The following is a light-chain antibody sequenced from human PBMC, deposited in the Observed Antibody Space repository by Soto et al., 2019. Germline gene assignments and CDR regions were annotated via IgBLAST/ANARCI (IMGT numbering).Light chain of an antibody. CDR3: QHADSFHLIT. CDR2: AAS. Sequence: IRMTQSPSSFSASTGDRVTITCRASQGISSYLAWYQQKPGKAPKLLIYAASTLQSGVPSRFSGSGSGTDFTLTISCLQYEDFSNYYCQHADSFHLITFGQGTRLEIK. J-gene: IGKJ5*01. CDR1: QGISSY. V-gene: IGKV1-8*01.